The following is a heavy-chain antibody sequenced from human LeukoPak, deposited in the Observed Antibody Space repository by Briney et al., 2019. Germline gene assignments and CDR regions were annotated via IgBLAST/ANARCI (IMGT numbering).Heavy chain of an antibody. CDR2: IYPGDSES. V-gene: IGHV5-51*01. CDR1: GSTFTSYW. CDR3: ARIEGSTFDY. J-gene: IGHJ4*02. Sequence: AGESLKISCKGSGSTFTSYWIGWVRQLPGKGLEWMGIIYPGDSESKYNPSLQGQVTISADKSISTAYLQWSSLKASDTAIYYCARIEGSTFDYWGQGTLVTVSS.